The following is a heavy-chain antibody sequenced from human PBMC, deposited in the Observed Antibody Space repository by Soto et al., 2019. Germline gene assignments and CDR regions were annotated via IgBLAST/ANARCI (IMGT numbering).Heavy chain of an antibody. Sequence: QVQLQESGPGLVKPSETLSLTCTVSGGSISSYHWSWIRQSPGKGLEWIGYTSNSAPTIYSPSLTSRVTISAATSKNQFSLRLSSVTAADTAVYFCARQFRDVYNAVEYWGQGALVTVSS. CDR2: TSNSAPT. V-gene: IGHV4-59*08. CDR3: ARQFRDVYNAVEY. J-gene: IGHJ4*02. CDR1: GGSISSYH. D-gene: IGHD1-1*01.